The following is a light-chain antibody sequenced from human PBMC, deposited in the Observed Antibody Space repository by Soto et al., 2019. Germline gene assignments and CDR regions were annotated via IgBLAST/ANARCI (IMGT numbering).Light chain of an antibody. CDR3: ANWDSKTHTV. V-gene: IGLV4-60*02. CDR2: LEGSGSY. CDR1: SRHSSYI. J-gene: IGLJ3*02. Sequence: QLVLTQSSSASASLGSSVKLTCTLSSRHSSYIIAWHQQQPGKAPRYLMKLEGSGSYNKGSGVPDRFSGSSSGADRYLTTSTLQFEDEADYYCANWDSKTHTVFGGGTKLTVL.